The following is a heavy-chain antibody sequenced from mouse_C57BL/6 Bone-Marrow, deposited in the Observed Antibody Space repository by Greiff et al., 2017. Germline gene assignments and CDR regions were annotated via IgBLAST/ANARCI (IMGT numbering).Heavy chain of an antibody. J-gene: IGHJ4*01. CDR1: GYTFTDYN. CDR2: INPNNGGT. V-gene: IGHV1-22*01. D-gene: IGHD2-3*01. CDR3: AIDCYYSYSRDY. Sequence: VQLQQSGPELVKPGASVKMSCKASGYTFTDYNMHWVKQSHGKSLEWIGYINPNNGGTSYNQKFKGKATLTVNKASSTAYMELRSLTSEDSAVYYCAIDCYYSYSRDYWGQGTSVTVSS.